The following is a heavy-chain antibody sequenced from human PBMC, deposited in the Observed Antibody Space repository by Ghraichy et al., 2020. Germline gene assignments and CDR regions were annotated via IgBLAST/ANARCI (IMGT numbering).Heavy chain of an antibody. D-gene: IGHD2-8*02. J-gene: IGHJ5*02. Sequence: SETLSLTCAVYGGSFSGYYWSWIRQPPGKGLEWIGEINHSGSTNYNPSLKSRVTISVDTSKNQFSLKLSSVTAADTAVYYCARSSKYGWNWFDPWGQGTLVTVSS. V-gene: IGHV4-34*01. CDR3: ARSSKYGWNWFDP. CDR1: GGSFSGYY. CDR2: INHSGST.